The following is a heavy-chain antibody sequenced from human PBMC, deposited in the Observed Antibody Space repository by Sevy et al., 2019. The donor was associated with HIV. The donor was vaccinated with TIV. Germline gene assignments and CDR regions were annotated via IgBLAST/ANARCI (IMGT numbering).Heavy chain of an antibody. J-gene: IGHJ4*02. CDR3: ARDSRVSGVVAGSGGDY. Sequence: GSLRLSCAASGFTFSSYSMNWVRQAPGKGLEWVSSISSSSSYIYYADSVKGRFTISRDNAKNSLYLQMNSLRAEETAVYYCARDSRVSGVVAGSGGDYWGQGTLVTVSS. CDR2: ISSSSSYI. D-gene: IGHD6-19*01. CDR1: GFTFSSYS. V-gene: IGHV3-21*01.